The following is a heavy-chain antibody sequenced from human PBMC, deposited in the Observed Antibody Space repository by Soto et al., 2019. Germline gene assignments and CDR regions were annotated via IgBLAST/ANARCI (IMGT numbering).Heavy chain of an antibody. CDR3: ARGAINYYHEYV. J-gene: IGHJ6*03. CDR2: IKRDGSTT. V-gene: IGHV3-74*01. Sequence: GGSLRLSCAASGFTFSDYWMHWVRQAPGKGLEWVSRIKRDGSTTNYADSVKGRFTISRDNAKNTLYLEMNSLRVEDTADYYCARGAINYYHEYVWGKGTSVTVSS. CDR1: GFTFSDYW.